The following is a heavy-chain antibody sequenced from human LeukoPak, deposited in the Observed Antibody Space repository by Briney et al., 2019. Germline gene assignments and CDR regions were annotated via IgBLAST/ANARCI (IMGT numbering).Heavy chain of an antibody. Sequence: LPGGSLRLSCAASGFTFNNYAMNWVRQAPGKGLERVSSTSGGGETTYYADSAKGRFTISRDNSQNTLYLQMNSLRAEDTAVYYCARDYADYVGYFFFDYWGQGTLVTVSS. CDR3: ARDYADYVGYFFFDY. D-gene: IGHD4-17*01. J-gene: IGHJ4*02. CDR2: TSGGGETT. V-gene: IGHV3-23*01. CDR1: GFTFNNYA.